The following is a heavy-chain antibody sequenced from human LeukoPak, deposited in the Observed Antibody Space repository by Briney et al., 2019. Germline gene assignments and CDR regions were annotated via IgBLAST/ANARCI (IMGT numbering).Heavy chain of an antibody. CDR1: GGSISSSNW. J-gene: IGHJ6*02. CDR2: IYHSGST. CDR3: AKDMARPGWDILVGDYYYGMDV. Sequence: PSETLSLTCAVSGGSISSSNWWSWVRQPPGKGLEWIGEIYHSGSTNCNPSLKSRVTISVDKSKNQFSLKLSSVTAAGTALYYCAKDMARPGWDILVGDYYYGMDVWGQGTTVTVSS. D-gene: IGHD1-26*01. V-gene: IGHV4-4*02.